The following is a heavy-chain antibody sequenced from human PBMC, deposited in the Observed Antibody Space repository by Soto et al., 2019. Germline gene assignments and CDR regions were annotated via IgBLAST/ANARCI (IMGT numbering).Heavy chain of an antibody. V-gene: IGHV3-30-3*01. CDR1: GFTFSSYA. Sequence: QVQLVESGGGVVQPGRSLRLSCAASGFTFSSYAMHWVRQAQGKGLEWVAVISYDGSNKYYADSVKGRFTISRDNSKNTLYLQMNSLRAEDTAVYYCARDVEVGGDVDYFDYWGQGTLVTVSS. CDR2: ISYDGSNK. CDR3: ARDVEVGGDVDYFDY. J-gene: IGHJ4*02. D-gene: IGHD3-10*01.